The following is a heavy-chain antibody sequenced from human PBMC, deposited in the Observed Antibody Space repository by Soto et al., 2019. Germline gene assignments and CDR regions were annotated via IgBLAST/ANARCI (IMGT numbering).Heavy chain of an antibody. V-gene: IGHV1-18*04. CDR3: ARVAPIVVTGTPIDY. CDR2: ISAYNGNT. J-gene: IGHJ4*02. CDR1: GYTFTSYG. D-gene: IGHD1-20*01. Sequence: QVQLVQSGAEVKKPGASVKVSCKASGYTFTSYGISWVRQAPGQGLEWMGWISAYNGNTNYAQKLQGRVTMTTDTATSTAYMELRSLRSDDTAVYYCARVAPIVVTGTPIDYWGQGTLVTVSS.